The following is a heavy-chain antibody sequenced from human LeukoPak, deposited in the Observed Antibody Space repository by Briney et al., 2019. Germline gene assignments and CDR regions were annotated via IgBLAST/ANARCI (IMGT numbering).Heavy chain of an antibody. Sequence: PGGSLRLSCAASGFIFSQYSMNWVRQAPGKGLEWVSHIRSSSETFYADSVKGRFTISRDNAKNSLYLQMNNLRAEDTAVYYCARDHLPFDFDYWGQGTLVTVSS. CDR3: ARDHLPFDFDY. CDR1: GFIFSQYS. J-gene: IGHJ4*02. D-gene: IGHD3-10*01. CDR2: IRSSSET. V-gene: IGHV3-48*04.